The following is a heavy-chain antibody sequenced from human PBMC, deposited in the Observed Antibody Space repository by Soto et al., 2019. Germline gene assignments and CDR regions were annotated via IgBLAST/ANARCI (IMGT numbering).Heavy chain of an antibody. CDR2: IIPILGIA. J-gene: IGHJ4*02. Sequence: SVKVSCKASGGTFSSYTISWVRQAPGQGLEWMGRIIPILGIANYAQKFQGRVTITADKSTSTAYMELSSLRSEDTAVYYCARDSCGGDCYFDYWGQGTLVTVSS. D-gene: IGHD2-21*01. V-gene: IGHV1-69*04. CDR3: ARDSCGGDCYFDY. CDR1: GGTFSSYT.